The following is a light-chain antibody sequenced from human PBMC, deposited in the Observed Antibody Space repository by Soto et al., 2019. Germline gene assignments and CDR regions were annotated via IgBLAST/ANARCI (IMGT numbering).Light chain of an antibody. CDR3: QQYNNWPPFT. V-gene: IGKV3-15*01. Sequence: EIVMTQSPATLSVSPGERATLCCRASQSVSSNLAWYQQKPGQAPRLLIYGASTRATGIPARFSGSGSGTEFTLTISSLQSEDFAVYYCQQYNNWPPFTFGPGTKVDI. CDR2: GAS. CDR1: QSVSSN. J-gene: IGKJ3*01.